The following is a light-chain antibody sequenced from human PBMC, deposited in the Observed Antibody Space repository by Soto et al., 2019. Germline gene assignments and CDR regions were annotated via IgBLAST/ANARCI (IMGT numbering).Light chain of an antibody. CDR3: SSCTTSTTPYV. V-gene: IGLV2-14*01. CDR1: SSDVGGYNY. CDR2: EVT. J-gene: IGLJ1*01. Sequence: QSVLTQPASVSGSPGQSITISCTGASSDVGGYNYVSWYQQHPGKAPKLLIYEVTNRPSGVSNRFSGSKSGNTASLTISGLRAEDEADYYCSSCTTSTTPYVFGTGTKVTVL.